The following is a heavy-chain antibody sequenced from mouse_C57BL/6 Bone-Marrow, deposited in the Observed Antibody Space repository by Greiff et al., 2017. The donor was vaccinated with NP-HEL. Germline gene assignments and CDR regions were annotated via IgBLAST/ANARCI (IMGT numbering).Heavy chain of an antibody. J-gene: IGHJ1*03. Sequence: EVQRVESGEGLVKPGGSLKLSCAASGFTFSSYAMSWVRQAPEKRLEWVAYISSGGDYLYYADSVKGRFTISRDNARNNPYLQMSSLKSEDTAMYYCTRRVLLRYWYFDVWGTGTTVTVSS. CDR1: GFTFSSYA. CDR3: TRRVLLRYWYFDV. V-gene: IGHV5-9-1*02. D-gene: IGHD1-1*01. CDR2: ISSGGDYL.